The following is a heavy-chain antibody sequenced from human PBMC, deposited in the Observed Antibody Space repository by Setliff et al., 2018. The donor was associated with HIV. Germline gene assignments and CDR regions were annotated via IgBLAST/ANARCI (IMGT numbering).Heavy chain of an antibody. V-gene: IGHV3-7*03. CDR3: ARYYYGSGSYFPTQFDY. CDR2: INQDGSQI. Sequence: GGSLRLSCAASGFTFSRHWMSWVRQAPGKGVEWVANINQDGSQIYYMGSVKGRFAISRDNSKNSLYLQMNSLRSEDTAVYYCARYYYGSGSYFPTQFDYWCQGTLVTVSS. CDR1: GFTFSRHW. D-gene: IGHD3-10*01. J-gene: IGHJ4*02.